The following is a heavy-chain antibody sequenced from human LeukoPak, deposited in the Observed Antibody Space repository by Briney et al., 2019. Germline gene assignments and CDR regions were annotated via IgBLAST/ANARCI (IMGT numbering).Heavy chain of an antibody. CDR1: GLTFSNYG. D-gene: IGHD3-10*01. J-gene: IGHJ4*02. Sequence: PGGSLRLSCAVSGLTFSNYGMHWVRQAPGKGLEWVGVISFDGSDKYYADSVKGRFTISRDNSKNTLYLQMNSLRAEDTAVYYCAKETYYYGSGSHFDYWGQGTLVTVSS. CDR3: AKETYYYGSGSHFDY. CDR2: ISFDGSDK. V-gene: IGHV3-30*18.